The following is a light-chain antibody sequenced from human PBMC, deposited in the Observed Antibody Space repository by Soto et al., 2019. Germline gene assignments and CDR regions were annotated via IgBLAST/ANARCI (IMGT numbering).Light chain of an antibody. CDR2: GTS. CDR3: QQRSNWPLT. CDR1: QSVSSYS. V-gene: IGKV3D-20*02. Sequence: VSTPSQGTLSLSPCERATLSWTFSQSVSSYSLAWYQQKPGQARRLVMYGTSNRATGIPDRFSGSGSGTDFTLTISSLEPGDFAVYYCQQRSNWPLTFGGGTKVDIK. J-gene: IGKJ4*01.